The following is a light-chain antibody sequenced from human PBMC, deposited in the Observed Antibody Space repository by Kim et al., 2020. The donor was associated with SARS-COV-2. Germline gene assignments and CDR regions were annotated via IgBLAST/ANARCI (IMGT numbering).Light chain of an antibody. J-gene: IGLJ3*02. CDR1: KVGVIK. V-gene: IGLV3-21*02. Sequence: PGESGMSTFGGNKVGVIKVPPNQKGTGQAAVLVLSVETERPSGIPARFSGSNSGNTADLTINGVEAVDEADYYCQVWDGSSDHWVFGGGTQLTVL. CDR3: QVWDGSSDHWV. CDR2: VET.